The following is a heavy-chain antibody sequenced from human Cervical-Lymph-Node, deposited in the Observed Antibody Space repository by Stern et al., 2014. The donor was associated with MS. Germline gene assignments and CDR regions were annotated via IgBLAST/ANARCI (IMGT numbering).Heavy chain of an antibody. CDR2: INPSGDSA. Sequence: VQLVESGAEVKKPGASVKVSCKASGYTFTSHYMHWVRQAPGQGLEWVGIINPSGDSASYAQKFQGRVTMTRDTSTSTVYMELSGLRSEDTAVYYCASGTGSKRPTGNYWGQGTLVTFPP. CDR1: GYTFTSHY. D-gene: IGHD3/OR15-3a*01. V-gene: IGHV1-46*01. J-gene: IGHJ4*02. CDR3: ASGTGSKRPTGNY.